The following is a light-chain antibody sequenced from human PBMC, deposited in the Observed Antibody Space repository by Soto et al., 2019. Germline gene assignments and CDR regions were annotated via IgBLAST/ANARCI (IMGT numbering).Light chain of an antibody. CDR1: QSVSSSS. Sequence: EIVLTQSPGTLSLSPGERATLSCRASQSVSSSSFAWYQQKPGRAPRLLIYGASNRATGIPARFSGNGSETEFTLTISSLEPEDFAVYYCQQYNNWPPWTFGRGTKVDIK. J-gene: IGKJ1*01. V-gene: IGKV3-20*01. CDR2: GAS. CDR3: QQYNNWPPWT.